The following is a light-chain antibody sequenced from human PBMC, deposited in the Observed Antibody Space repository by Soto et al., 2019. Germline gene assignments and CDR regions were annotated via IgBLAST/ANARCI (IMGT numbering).Light chain of an antibody. Sequence: QSVLTQPPSASGSPGQSVTISCTGTSSDIGGHNYVSWYQHHPGKAPKLIIYEVTKRPSGVPDRFSGSKSGNTASLTVSGLQTEDEADYYCSSYTTSSTRVFGPGTKVTVL. CDR3: SSYTTSSTRV. CDR1: SSDIGGHNY. V-gene: IGLV2-8*01. J-gene: IGLJ1*01. CDR2: EVT.